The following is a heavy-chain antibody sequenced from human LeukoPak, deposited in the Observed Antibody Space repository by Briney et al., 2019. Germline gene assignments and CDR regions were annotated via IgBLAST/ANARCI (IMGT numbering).Heavy chain of an antibody. CDR2: INHSGST. Sequence: SETLSLTCAVYGGSFSGYYWSWIRQPPGKGLEWIGEINHSGSTNYNPSLKSRVTISVDTSKNQFSLKLNSVTAADTAVYYCATGWSGYYRTTWGQGTLVAVSS. CDR1: GGSFSGYY. J-gene: IGHJ5*02. D-gene: IGHD3-3*01. CDR3: ATGWSGYYRTT. V-gene: IGHV4-34*01.